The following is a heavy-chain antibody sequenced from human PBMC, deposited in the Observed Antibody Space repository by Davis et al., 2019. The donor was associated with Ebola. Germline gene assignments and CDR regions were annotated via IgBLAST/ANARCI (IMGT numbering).Heavy chain of an antibody. CDR2: ISSSSSYI. CDR3: ARGGRGWHMEGGDY. V-gene: IGHV3-21*01. D-gene: IGHD6-19*01. CDR1: GFTFSSYS. J-gene: IGHJ4*02. Sequence: PGGSLRLSCAASGFTFSSYSMNWVRQAPGKGLEWVSSISSSSSYIYYADSVKGRFTISRDNAKNSLYLQMNSLRAEDTAVYYCARGGRGWHMEGGDYWGQGTLVTVSS.